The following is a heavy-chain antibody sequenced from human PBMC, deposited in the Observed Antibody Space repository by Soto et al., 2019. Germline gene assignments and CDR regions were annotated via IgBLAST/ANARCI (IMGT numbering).Heavy chain of an antibody. D-gene: IGHD2-21*02. CDR2: INPNSGGT. CDR1: GYTFTGYY. V-gene: IGHV1-2*04. CDR3: ARVGPVAYCGGDCYPFDY. J-gene: IGHJ4*02. Sequence: ASVKVSCKASGYTFTGYYMHWVRQAPGQGLEWMGWINPNSGGTNYAQKFQGWVTMTRDTSISTAYMELSRLRSDDTAVYYCARVGPVAYCGGDCYPFDYWGQGTLVTVSS.